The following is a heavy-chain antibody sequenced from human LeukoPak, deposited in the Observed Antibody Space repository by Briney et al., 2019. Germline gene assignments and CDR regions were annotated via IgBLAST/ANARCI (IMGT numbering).Heavy chain of an antibody. V-gene: IGHV4-31*03. J-gene: IGHJ3*02. Sequence: PSQTLSLTCTVSGGSISSGGYSWSWIRQHPGKGLEWIGYIYYSGTTYYNPSLRSRVTISLDTSKNHFSLRLSSVTAADTAVYYCARDGTFDIWGQGTMVTVSS. CDR3: ARDGTFDI. CDR2: IYYSGTT. CDR1: GGSISSGGYS. D-gene: IGHD2-15*01.